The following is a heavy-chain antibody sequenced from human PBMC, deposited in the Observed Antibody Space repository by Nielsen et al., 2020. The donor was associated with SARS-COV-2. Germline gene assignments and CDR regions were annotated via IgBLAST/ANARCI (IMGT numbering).Heavy chain of an antibody. CDR1: AFTFSTYW. Sequence: GESLKISCAASAFTFSTYWMHWVRQDPGKVLVWVSRINSDGSSTSYADSVKGRFTISRDNAKNTLYLQMNSLRAEDTAVYYCVRGLQVPNGLAHRWGQGTLVTVSS. CDR3: VRGLQVPNGLAHR. J-gene: IGHJ4*02. V-gene: IGHV3-74*01. CDR2: INSDGSST. D-gene: IGHD3-16*01.